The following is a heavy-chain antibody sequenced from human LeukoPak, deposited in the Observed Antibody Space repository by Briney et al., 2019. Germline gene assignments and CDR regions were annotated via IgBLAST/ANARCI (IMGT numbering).Heavy chain of an antibody. J-gene: IGHJ4*02. CDR1: GFTFSSYW. D-gene: IGHD2-8*02. V-gene: IGHV3-7*01. Sequence: GGSLRLSCAASGFTFSSYWMSWVRQAPGKGLEWVANIKQDGSEKYYVDSVKGRFTISRDNAKNSLYLQMNSLRAEDTAVYYCARVPIVAPGGGDYWGQGTLVTASS. CDR3: ARVPIVAPGGGDY. CDR2: IKQDGSEK.